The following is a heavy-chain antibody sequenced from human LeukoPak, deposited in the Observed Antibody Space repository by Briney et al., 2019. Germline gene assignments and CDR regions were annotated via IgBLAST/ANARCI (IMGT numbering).Heavy chain of an antibody. D-gene: IGHD3-22*01. CDR2: ISGSGGST. CDR1: GFTFSSYA. V-gene: IGHV3-23*01. Sequence: PGGSLRLSCAASGFTFSSYAMSWVRQAPGKGLEWVSAISGSGGSTYYADSVKGRFTISRDNSKNTLYLQMNSLRAEDTAVYYCARSGYYYPDAFDIWGQGTMVTVSS. CDR3: ARSGYYYPDAFDI. J-gene: IGHJ3*02.